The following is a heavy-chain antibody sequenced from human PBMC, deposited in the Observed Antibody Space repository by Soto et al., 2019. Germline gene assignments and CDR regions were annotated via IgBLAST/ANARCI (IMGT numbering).Heavy chain of an antibody. CDR1: GFTFSNYA. V-gene: IGHV3-23*01. Sequence: EVQLLESGGGLVQPGGSLRLSCAASGFTFSNYAMNWVRQAPGKGLEWVSVISGSGGSTYYADSVEGRFTITRDNYTNRMYLEMNSLRAEDTAVYSCASGSSGWYCDYWGQGTLFTVSS. CDR3: ASGSSGWYCDY. J-gene: IGHJ4*02. CDR2: ISGSGGST. D-gene: IGHD6-19*01.